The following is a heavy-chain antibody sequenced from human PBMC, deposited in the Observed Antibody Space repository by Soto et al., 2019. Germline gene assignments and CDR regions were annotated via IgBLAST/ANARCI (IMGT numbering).Heavy chain of an antibody. J-gene: IGHJ3*01. CDR1: GGTFSSYT. CDR3: ASDWTDRISAFDF. CDR2: IIPILGIA. D-gene: IGHD2-21*01. V-gene: IGHV1-69*02. Sequence: GASVKVSCKASGGTFSSYTISWVRQAPGQGLEWMGRIIPILGIANYAQKFQGRVTITADKSTSTAYMELSSLRSEDTAVYYCASDWTDRISAFDFGGQGTMVPVSS.